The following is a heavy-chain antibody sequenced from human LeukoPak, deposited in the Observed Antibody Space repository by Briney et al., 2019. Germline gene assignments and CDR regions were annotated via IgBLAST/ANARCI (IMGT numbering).Heavy chain of an antibody. D-gene: IGHD6-19*01. V-gene: IGHV4-39*01. J-gene: IGHJ4*02. CDR1: GGSISSSSYY. CDR2: IYYSGRT. Sequence: PSETLSLTCTDSGGSISSSSYYWGWIRQPPGKGLEWIGSIYYSGRTYYNPSLKSRVTISVDTSKNQFSLKLSSVTAADTAVYYCARLEVAGINDYWGQGTLVTVSS. CDR3: ARLEVAGINDY.